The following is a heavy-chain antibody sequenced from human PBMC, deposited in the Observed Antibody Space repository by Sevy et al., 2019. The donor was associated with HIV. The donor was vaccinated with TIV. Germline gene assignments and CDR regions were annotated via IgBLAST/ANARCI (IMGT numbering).Heavy chain of an antibody. CDR3: AKSDYHFWSGQAGGYYFDY. D-gene: IGHD3-3*01. CDR2: ISGSGGNT. Sequence: GGSLRLSCAASGFTFSNYAMSWVRQAPGKGLEWVSSISGSGGNTYYADSVKGRFTISRDNSRNTLYLKMNSLRADDTAVYYCAKSDYHFWSGQAGGYYFDYWGQGTLVTVSS. J-gene: IGHJ4*02. V-gene: IGHV3-23*01. CDR1: GFTFSNYA.